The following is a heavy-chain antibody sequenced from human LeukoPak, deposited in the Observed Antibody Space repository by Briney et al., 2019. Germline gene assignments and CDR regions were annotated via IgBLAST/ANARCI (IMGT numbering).Heavy chain of an antibody. D-gene: IGHD3-22*01. CDR3: ARAYYYDSSGYYPWPDAFDI. J-gene: IGHJ3*02. V-gene: IGHV1-18*01. CDR1: GYTFTSYG. Sequence: ASVKVSCKASGYTFTSYGISWVRQAPGQGLEWMGWISAYNGNTNYAQKLQGRVTMTTDTSTSTAYMELRSLRSDDTAVYYCARAYYYDSSGYYPWPDAFDIWGQGTMVTVSS. CDR2: ISAYNGNT.